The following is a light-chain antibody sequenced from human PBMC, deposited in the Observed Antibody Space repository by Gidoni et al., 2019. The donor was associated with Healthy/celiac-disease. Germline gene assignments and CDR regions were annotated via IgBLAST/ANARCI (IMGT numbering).Light chain of an antibody. CDR2: DAS. Sequence: DIQMTQSPSTLSAAVGDRATITCRASQSISSWLAWYQQKPGKAPKLLIYDASSLESGVPSRFSGSGSGTEFTLTISSLQPDDFATYYCQQYNSYSVTFGPGTKVEIK. J-gene: IGKJ3*01. CDR3: QQYNSYSVT. CDR1: QSISSW. V-gene: IGKV1-5*01.